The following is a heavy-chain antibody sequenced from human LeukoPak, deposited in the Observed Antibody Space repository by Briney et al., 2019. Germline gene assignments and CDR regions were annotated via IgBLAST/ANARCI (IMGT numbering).Heavy chain of an antibody. V-gene: IGHV3-23*01. Sequence: GGSLRLSCAASGSTFSSYAMSWVRQAPGKGLEWVSVIGGSGGTTSYADSVKGRFTISRDNSKNALFLQVNSLRAEDTAVYYCAKYLSDIVVVTATDYYYYYGMDVWGQGTTVTVSS. CDR1: GSTFSSYA. CDR3: AKYLSDIVVVTATDYYYYYGMDV. D-gene: IGHD2-21*02. J-gene: IGHJ6*02. CDR2: IGGSGGTT.